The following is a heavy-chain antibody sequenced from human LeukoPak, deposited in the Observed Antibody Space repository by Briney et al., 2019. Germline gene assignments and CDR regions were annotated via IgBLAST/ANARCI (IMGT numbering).Heavy chain of an antibody. CDR3: ARDYGRIAAAVDAFDI. CDR1: GYTFTSYG. Sequence: GASVKVSCKASGYTFTSYGISWVRQAPGQGLEWVGWISAYNGNTNYAQKLQGRVTMTTDTSTSTAYMELRSLRSDDTAVYYCARDYGRIAAAVDAFDIWGQGTMVTVSS. J-gene: IGHJ3*02. V-gene: IGHV1-18*01. D-gene: IGHD6-13*01. CDR2: ISAYNGNT.